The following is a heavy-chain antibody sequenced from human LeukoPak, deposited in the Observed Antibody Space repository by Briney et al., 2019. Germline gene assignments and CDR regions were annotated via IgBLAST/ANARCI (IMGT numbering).Heavy chain of an antibody. Sequence: GRSLRRSCAASGFSFFSYGMHWVRQAPGKGLEWVAVIWSDGSNEFFADSVKGRFTISRDNSKNTLYLQMNSLRAEDTAVYYCAKDYGYNYGIFYSWGQGTLVTVSS. V-gene: IGHV3-33*06. CDR3: AKDYGYNYGIFYS. J-gene: IGHJ4*02. CDR2: IWSDGSNE. CDR1: GFSFFSYG. D-gene: IGHD5-18*01.